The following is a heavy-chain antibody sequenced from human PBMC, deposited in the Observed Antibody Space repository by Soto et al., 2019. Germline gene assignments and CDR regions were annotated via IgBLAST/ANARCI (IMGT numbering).Heavy chain of an antibody. CDR1: GFTFISYG. V-gene: IGHV3-33*01. J-gene: IGHJ3*02. CDR2: IWYDGSNK. CDR3: ASTYGDHDAFDI. D-gene: IGHD4-17*01. Sequence: WGSLRLSCAASGFTFISYGIHFFRQAPGKWLEWVAVIWYDGSNKYYADSVKGRFTISRDNSKNTLYLQMNSLRAEDTAVYYCASTYGDHDAFDIWGQGTMVTVSS.